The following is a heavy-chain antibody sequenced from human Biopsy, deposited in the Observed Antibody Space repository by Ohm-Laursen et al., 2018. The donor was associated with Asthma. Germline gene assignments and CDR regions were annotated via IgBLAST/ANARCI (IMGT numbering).Heavy chain of an antibody. CDR2: ISGGGGGT. J-gene: IGHJ4*02. D-gene: IGHD3-22*01. Sequence: LSLTCAASGFTFSNYAMTWVRQAPGKGLEWVSAISGGGGGTKYADSVKGRFTISRDNSKNTLYLQMNSLRAEDTAVYYCAKRRGYYDSSGKGDETFDYWGQGTLVTVSS. CDR1: GFTFSNYA. CDR3: AKRRGYYDSSGKGDETFDY. V-gene: IGHV3-23*01.